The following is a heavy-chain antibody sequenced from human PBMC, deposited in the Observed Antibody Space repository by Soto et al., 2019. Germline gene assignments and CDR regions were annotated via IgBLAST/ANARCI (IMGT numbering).Heavy chain of an antibody. V-gene: IGHV1-8*02. Sequence: GASVKVSCKASRGTFSSYAFSWVRQAPGQGLEWMGWMNPNSGNTSYAQKFQGRVTMTRNTSISTAYMELSSLRSEDTAVYYCARGYSGYGRDYWGQGTLVTVSS. CDR3: ARGYSGYGRDY. D-gene: IGHD5-12*01. J-gene: IGHJ4*02. CDR2: MNPNSGNT. CDR1: RGTFSSYA.